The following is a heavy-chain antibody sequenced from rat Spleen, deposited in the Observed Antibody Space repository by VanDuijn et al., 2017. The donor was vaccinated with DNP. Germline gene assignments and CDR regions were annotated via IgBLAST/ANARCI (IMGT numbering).Heavy chain of an antibody. CDR2: MSSGGST. CDR1: GFSLTSYT. CDR3: TRERGYGGNQPLLDY. V-gene: IGHV2-6*01. D-gene: IGHD1-11*01. Sequence: QVQLKESGPGLVQPSQTLSLTCTVSGFSLTSYTVSWVRQPPGKGLEWIASMSSGGSTYYNSGLKSRLRISRDTSKSQVFLKMNSVQTEDTATYYCTRERGYGGNQPLLDYWGQGVMVTVSS. J-gene: IGHJ2*01.